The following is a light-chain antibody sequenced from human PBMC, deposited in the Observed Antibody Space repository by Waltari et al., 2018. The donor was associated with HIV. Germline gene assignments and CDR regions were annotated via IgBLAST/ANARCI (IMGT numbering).Light chain of an antibody. J-gene: IGLJ3*02. CDR2: RNN. CDR1: SSTIGINY. V-gene: IGLV1-47*01. Sequence: QSVLTQPPSASGTPGQRVTISCSGSSSTIGINYVYGYQQLPGTAPKLLIYRNNQRPSGVPDRFSGSKSATSASLAISGLRSEDEADYYCAAWDGSLSGFWVFGGGTKLAVL. CDR3: AAWDGSLSGFWV.